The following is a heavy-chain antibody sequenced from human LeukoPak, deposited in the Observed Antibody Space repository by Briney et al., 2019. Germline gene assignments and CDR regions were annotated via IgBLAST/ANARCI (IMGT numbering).Heavy chain of an antibody. CDR2: INPNSGGT. Sequence: RASVKVSCKASGYTFTGYYMHWVRQAPGQGVEWMGWINPNSGGTNYAQKFQGRVTMTRDTSISTAYMELSRLRSDDTAVYYCARISRVGATGHYYYYMDVWGKGTTVTVSS. D-gene: IGHD1-26*01. J-gene: IGHJ6*03. CDR1: GYTFTGYY. CDR3: ARISRVGATGHYYYYMDV. V-gene: IGHV1-2*02.